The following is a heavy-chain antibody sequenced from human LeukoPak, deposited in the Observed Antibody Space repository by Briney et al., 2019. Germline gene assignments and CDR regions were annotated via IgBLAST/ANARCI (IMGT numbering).Heavy chain of an antibody. CDR2: INHSGST. V-gene: IGHV4-34*01. J-gene: IGHJ5*02. D-gene: IGHD6-19*01. CDR1: GGSFSGYY. CDR3: ARDLYSSGWAIFS. Sequence: SETLSLTCAVYGGSFSGYYWSWIRQPPGKGLEWIGEINHSGSTNYNPSLKSRVTISVDTSKNQFSLKLGSVTAADTAVYYCARDLYSSGWAIFSWGQGTLVTVSS.